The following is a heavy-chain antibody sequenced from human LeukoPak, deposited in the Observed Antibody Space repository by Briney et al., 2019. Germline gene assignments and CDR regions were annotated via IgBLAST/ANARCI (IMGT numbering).Heavy chain of an antibody. Sequence: GGSLRLSCVAPGFDFSRYSMTWVRQAPGKGLEWLAYISGASNSIQNIDSVRGRFTVSRDNAKNSVYLQMNTLRAEDTAMYYCARLRDYDSWGQGTMVVVSS. CDR3: ARLRDYDS. CDR1: GFDFSRYS. CDR2: ISGASNSI. J-gene: IGHJ4*02. V-gene: IGHV3-48*01.